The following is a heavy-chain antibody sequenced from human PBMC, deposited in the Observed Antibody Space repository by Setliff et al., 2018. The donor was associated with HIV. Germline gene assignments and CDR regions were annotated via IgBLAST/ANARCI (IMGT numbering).Heavy chain of an antibody. CDR1: GFTFRTYG. Sequence: PGGSLRLSCSASGFTFRTYGMHWVRQVPGKGLAWVSRVYSAGTTTTYADSVKGRFTISRDNGKNTLYLQMNSLRAEDSAVYFCARVGLGGAFDIWGQGTKVTVSS. J-gene: IGHJ3*02. D-gene: IGHD1-26*01. CDR3: ARVGLGGAFDI. CDR2: VYSAGTTT. V-gene: IGHV3-74*01.